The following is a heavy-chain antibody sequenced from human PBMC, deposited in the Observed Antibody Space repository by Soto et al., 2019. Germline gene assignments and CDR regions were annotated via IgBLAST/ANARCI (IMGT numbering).Heavy chain of an antibody. J-gene: IGHJ4*02. Sequence: PGGSLRLSCAASGFTVSSYSMHWVRQAPGKGLEWVAVMSPDGNNEYYTDSVKGRFTISRDKSKNTVYLQMNSLRVEDTAVYYCAKGSPPDYWGQGTLVTVSS. V-gene: IGHV3-30*18. CDR2: MSPDGNNE. CDR3: AKGSPPDY. CDR1: GFTVSSYS.